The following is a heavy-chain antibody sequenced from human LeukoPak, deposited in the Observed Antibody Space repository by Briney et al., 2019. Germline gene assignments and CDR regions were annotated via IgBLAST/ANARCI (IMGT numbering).Heavy chain of an antibody. J-gene: IGHJ4*02. Sequence: GGSLRLSCAVSGFPFSTFWMSWVRQAPGKGLEWVSSISGRSSDIYYADSVKGRFTISRDNAKKSLFLQMNSLRAEGTAVYYCARRGYYDSSGFDYWGQGTLVTVSS. CDR2: ISGRSSDI. CDR1: GFPFSTFW. CDR3: ARRGYYDSSGFDY. V-gene: IGHV3-21*01. D-gene: IGHD3-22*01.